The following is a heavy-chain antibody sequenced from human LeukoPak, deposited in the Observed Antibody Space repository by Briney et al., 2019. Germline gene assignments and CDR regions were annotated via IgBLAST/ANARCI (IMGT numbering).Heavy chain of an antibody. Sequence: ASVKVSCKASGYTFTNYGISWVRQAPGQGLEWMGWISAYNGNTNYAQKLQGRVTMTSDTSTSTAYMELRSLRSDDTAVYYCARATDCSGGSCLAALLPWGQGTLVTASS. V-gene: IGHV1-18*01. J-gene: IGHJ5*02. CDR3: ARATDCSGGSCLAALLP. D-gene: IGHD2-15*01. CDR1: GYTFTNYG. CDR2: ISAYNGNT.